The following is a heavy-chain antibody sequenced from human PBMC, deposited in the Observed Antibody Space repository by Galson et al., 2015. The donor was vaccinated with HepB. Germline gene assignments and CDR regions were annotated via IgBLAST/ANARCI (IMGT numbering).Heavy chain of an antibody. J-gene: IGHJ6*02. V-gene: IGHV3-9*01. Sequence: SLRLACAFSGFPCDDFAMHWVRQSPGKGLEWVSGLYCKTGGTGYADSVRGRFTVSRDNPQKFLFLQMNSLRVEDTALYYCLRETSPGGADVWGQGTAVTVSS. CDR2: LYCKTGGT. CDR1: GFPCDDFA. CDR3: LRETSPGGADV. D-gene: IGHD4-17*01.